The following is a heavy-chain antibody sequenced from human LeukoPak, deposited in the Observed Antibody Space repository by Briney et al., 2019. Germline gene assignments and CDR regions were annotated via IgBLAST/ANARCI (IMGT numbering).Heavy chain of an antibody. CDR2: IKQDGSEK. V-gene: IGHV3-7*01. J-gene: IGHJ6*03. CDR3: ARAVDNYYFYYMDV. D-gene: IGHD2-2*01. Sequence: GGSLRLSCAASGFTFSSYWMSWVRQAPGKGLEWVANIKQDGSEKYYVDSVKGRFTISRDNAKNSLYLQMNSLRAEDTAVYYCARAVDNYYFYYMDVWGKGTTVIVSS. CDR1: GFTFSSYW.